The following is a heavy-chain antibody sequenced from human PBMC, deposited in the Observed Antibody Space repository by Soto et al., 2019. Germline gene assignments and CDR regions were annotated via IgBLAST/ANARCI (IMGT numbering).Heavy chain of an antibody. V-gene: IGHV3-53*04. CDR2: IYSAGST. Sequence: PGGSLRRSSAAAGFTVSSNYISCVRQAPGNGLEWVSVIYSAGSTYYADSVKGRFTISRHNSKNTLYLQMNRLGAEDTGVYYCARGRLSDVLGYFVWQYYFDGWGKETLVTLSS. CDR3: ARGRLSDVLGYFVWQYYFDG. CDR1: GFTVSSNY. J-gene: IGHJ4*02. D-gene: IGHD3-9*01.